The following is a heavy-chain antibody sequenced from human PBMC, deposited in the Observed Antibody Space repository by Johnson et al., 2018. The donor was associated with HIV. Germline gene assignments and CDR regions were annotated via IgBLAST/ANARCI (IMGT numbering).Heavy chain of an antibody. CDR2: ISYDGSNK. J-gene: IGHJ3*02. CDR3: ASSYSSSHYAFDI. Sequence: QVQLVESGGGVVQPGRSLRLSCAASGFTFSSYAMHWVRQAPGKGLEWVAVISYDGSNKYYADSVKGRFTISRDNSKNTLDLQMNSPRAEDTAVYYCASSYSSSHYAFDIWGQGTMVTVSS. V-gene: IGHV3-30*04. D-gene: IGHD6-13*01. CDR1: GFTFSSYA.